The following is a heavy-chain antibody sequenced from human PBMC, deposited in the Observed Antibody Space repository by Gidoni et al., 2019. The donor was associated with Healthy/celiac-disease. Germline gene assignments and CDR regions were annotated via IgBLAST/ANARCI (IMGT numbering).Heavy chain of an antibody. J-gene: IGHJ3*02. V-gene: IGHV3-21*01. CDR1: GFTFSSYS. CDR3: ARDPLSVAGTQAAFDI. CDR2: ISSRSSYI. D-gene: IGHD6-19*01. Sequence: EVQLVESGGGLVKPGGSVRLSCAAYGFTFSSYSMYWVRQDPGKGLEWVSSISSRSSYIYYAASVKGRFTISRDNAKNSLYLQMNSLRAEDTAVYYCARDPLSVAGTQAAFDIWGQGTMVTVSS.